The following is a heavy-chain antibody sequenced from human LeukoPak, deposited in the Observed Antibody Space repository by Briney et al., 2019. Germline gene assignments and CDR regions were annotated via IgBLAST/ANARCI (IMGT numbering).Heavy chain of an antibody. CDR3: ATTMVRGVIYYYGMDV. Sequence: ASVKVSCKASGYTFTSYGISWVRQAPGQGLEWMGWISAYNGNTNYAQKLQGRVTMTTDTSTSTAYMELRSLRSDDTAVYYCATTMVRGVIYYYGMDVWGQGTTVTVSS. J-gene: IGHJ6*02. D-gene: IGHD3-10*01. V-gene: IGHV1-18*01. CDR1: GYTFTSYG. CDR2: ISAYNGNT.